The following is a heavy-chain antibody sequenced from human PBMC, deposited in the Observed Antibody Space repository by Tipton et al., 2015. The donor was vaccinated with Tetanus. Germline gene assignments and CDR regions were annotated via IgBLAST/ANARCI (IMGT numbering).Heavy chain of an antibody. CDR1: GGSVRSGSYS. J-gene: IGHJ4*02. Sequence: TLSLTCTVSGGSVRSGSYSWNWIRQPPGKGLEWLAYVSYSGTTNPNYFLKSRITVSQDTSKKQFPLRLASVNAADTDVYYGARDNNDFPKKGPSDSGGQGSLVIVSS. D-gene: IGHD3-3*01. CDR2: VSYSGTT. CDR3: ARDNNDFPKKGPSDS. V-gene: IGHV4-61*01.